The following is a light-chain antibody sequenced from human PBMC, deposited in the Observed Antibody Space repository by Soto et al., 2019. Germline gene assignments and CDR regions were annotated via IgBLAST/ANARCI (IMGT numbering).Light chain of an antibody. Sequence: DIVMTQSPDSLAVSLGERATINCKSSQSVLFRSNNKNYLAWYQQNPGQPPKLLIYWASTRKSGVPDRFSGSGSGTDFTLPSSSVQAEDVGVHYCQESYNSPAWKFGQGSKVEIK. CDR2: WAS. J-gene: IGKJ1*01. CDR1: QSVLFRSNNKNY. CDR3: QESYNSPAWK. V-gene: IGKV4-1*01.